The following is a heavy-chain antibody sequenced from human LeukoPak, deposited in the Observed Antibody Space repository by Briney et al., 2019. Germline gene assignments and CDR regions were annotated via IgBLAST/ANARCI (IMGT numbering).Heavy chain of an antibody. CDR2: IYYSGST. Sequence: SETLSLTCTVSGGSISSSSYYWSWIRQPPGKGLEWIGYIYYSGSTNYNPSLKSRVTISVDTSKNQFSLKLSSVTAADTAVYYCASLVGDTAMGYYFDYWGQGTLVTVSS. CDR3: ASLVGDTAMGYYFDY. D-gene: IGHD5-18*01. V-gene: IGHV4-61*01. CDR1: GGSISSSSYY. J-gene: IGHJ4*02.